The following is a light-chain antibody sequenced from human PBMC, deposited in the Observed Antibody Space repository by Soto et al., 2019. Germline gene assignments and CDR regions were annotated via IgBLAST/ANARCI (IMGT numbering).Light chain of an antibody. V-gene: IGKV3-15*01. CDR2: GAS. Sequence: EIVMTQSPATLSVSQGERATLSCRASQRVSSNLAWYQQKPGQAHRLLIYGASTRATGIPARFSGSGSGTEFTLTISSLQSEDFAVYYCQQYNNWPRTFGQGTKLEIK. CDR3: QQYNNWPRT. J-gene: IGKJ2*01. CDR1: QRVSSN.